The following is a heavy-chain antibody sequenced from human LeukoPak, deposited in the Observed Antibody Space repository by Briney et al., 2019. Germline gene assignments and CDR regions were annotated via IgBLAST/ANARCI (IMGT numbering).Heavy chain of an antibody. D-gene: IGHD3-9*01. V-gene: IGHV3-11*01. CDR1: GFTFSDYY. CDR2: ISSSGSTI. J-gene: IGHJ4*02. CDR3: ASYGYDILTGYSDY. Sequence: GGSLRLSCAASGFTFSDYYMSWIRQAPGKGLEWVSYISSSGSTIYYADSAKGRFTISRDNAKNSLYLQMNSLRAEDTAVYYCASYGYDILTGYSDYWGQGTLVTVSS.